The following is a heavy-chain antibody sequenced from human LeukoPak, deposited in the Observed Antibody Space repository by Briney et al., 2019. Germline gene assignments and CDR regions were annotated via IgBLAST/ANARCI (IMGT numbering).Heavy chain of an antibody. D-gene: IGHD3-3*01. V-gene: IGHV4-34*01. CDR1: GGSFSGYY. CDR3: ARRGGSDFWSGYPFDY. Sequence: SETLSLTCAVYGGSFSGYYWSWIRQPPGKGLEWIGEINHSGSTNYNPSLKSRVTISVDASKNQFSLKLSSVTAADTAVYYCARRGGSDFWSGYPFDYWGQGTLVTVSS. J-gene: IGHJ4*02. CDR2: INHSGST.